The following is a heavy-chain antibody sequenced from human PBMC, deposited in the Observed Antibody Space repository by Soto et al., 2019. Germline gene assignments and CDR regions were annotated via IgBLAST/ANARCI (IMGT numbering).Heavy chain of an antibody. Sequence: SETLSLTCTVSGGSISSYYWSWIRQPPGKGLEWIGYTYYSGSTNYNPSLKSRVTISVDTSKNQFSLKLSSVTAADTAVYYCARVAVEYSSGWIDYWGQGTLVTVSS. CDR3: ARVAVEYSSGWIDY. J-gene: IGHJ4*02. D-gene: IGHD6-19*01. CDR1: GGSISSYY. V-gene: IGHV4-59*01. CDR2: TYYSGST.